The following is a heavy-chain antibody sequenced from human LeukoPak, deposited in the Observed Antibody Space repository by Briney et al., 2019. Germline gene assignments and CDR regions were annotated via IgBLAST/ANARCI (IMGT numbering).Heavy chain of an antibody. V-gene: IGHV4-4*07. D-gene: IGHD4-23*01. J-gene: IGHJ4*02. CDR1: GGSINSYY. CDR3: ARGGKATVVTM. CDR2: IYSSGST. Sequence: SETLSLTCTVSGGSINSYYWSWIRQPAGKGLEWIGRIYSSGSTNYNPSLKSRVSMSVNTSKDQFSLKLTSVTAADTAVYYCARGGKATVVTMWGQGTLVTVYS.